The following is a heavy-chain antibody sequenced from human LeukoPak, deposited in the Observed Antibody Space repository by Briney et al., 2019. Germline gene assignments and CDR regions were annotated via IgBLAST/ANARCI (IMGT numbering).Heavy chain of an antibody. Sequence: GGSLRLSCAASGFTFSSYAMHWVRQAPGKGLEWVAVIPYDGSNKYYADSVKGRFTISRDNSKNTLYLQMNSLRAEDTAVYYCARDGIVVVVAATPGVYGMDVWGQGTTVTVSS. CDR1: GFTFSSYA. V-gene: IGHV3-30-3*01. J-gene: IGHJ6*02. CDR3: ARDGIVVVVAATPGVYGMDV. D-gene: IGHD2-15*01. CDR2: IPYDGSNK.